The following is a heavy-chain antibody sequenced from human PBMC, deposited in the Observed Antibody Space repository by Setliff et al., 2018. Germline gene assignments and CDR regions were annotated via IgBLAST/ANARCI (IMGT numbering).Heavy chain of an antibody. V-gene: IGHV4-38-2*02. Sequence: SETLSLTCTVSGYSISSGYYWGWIRQPPGKGLEWIGNMYHSGSVYYNPSLKSRVTISVDTSKNQFSLKVTSVTAADTAVYYCAKKLPGIAAAGGMDYWGQGTLVTVSS. CDR2: MYHSGSV. CDR3: AKKLPGIAAAGGMDY. D-gene: IGHD6-13*01. CDR1: GYSISSGYY. J-gene: IGHJ4*02.